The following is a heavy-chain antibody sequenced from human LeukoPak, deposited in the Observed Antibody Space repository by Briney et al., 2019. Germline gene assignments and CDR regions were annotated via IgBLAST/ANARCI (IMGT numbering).Heavy chain of an antibody. CDR1: GYSFTSYA. Sequence: ASVKVSCKASGYSFTSYAMNWVRQAPGQGLEWMGWINTNTGNPTYAQGFTGRFVFSLDTSVSTAYLQISSLEADDTAVYYCTSGPTSFDYWGQGTLVTVSS. CDR3: TSGPTSFDY. J-gene: IGHJ4*02. V-gene: IGHV7-4-1*02. CDR2: INTNTGNP.